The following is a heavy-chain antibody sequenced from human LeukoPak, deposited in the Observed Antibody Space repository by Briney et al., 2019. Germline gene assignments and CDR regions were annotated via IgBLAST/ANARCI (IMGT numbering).Heavy chain of an antibody. V-gene: IGHV3-23*01. CDR3: AKDRLLAAQNDH. D-gene: IGHD6-13*01. CDR1: GFTFNNYA. CDR2: ISDSGGHT. Sequence: GGSLRLSCAASGFTFNNYATSWVRQAPGKGLEWVSAISDSGGHTSYADSVQGRFTISRDNSNNTLFLQMNSLRAGDTAVYYCAKDRLLAAQNDHWGQGTLVTVSS. J-gene: IGHJ5*02.